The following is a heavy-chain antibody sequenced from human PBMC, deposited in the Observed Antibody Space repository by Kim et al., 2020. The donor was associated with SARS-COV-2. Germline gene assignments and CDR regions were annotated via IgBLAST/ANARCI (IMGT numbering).Heavy chain of an antibody. Sequence: ASVKVSCKASGYTFTSYYMHWVRQAPGQGLEWMGIINPSGGSTSYAQKFQGRVTMTRDTSTSTVYMELSSLRSEDTAVYYCATTVRVFADIVVVPPPASDYGMDVWGQGTTVTVSS. CDR3: ATTVRVFADIVVVPPPASDYGMDV. CDR2: INPSGGST. J-gene: IGHJ6*02. D-gene: IGHD2-2*01. V-gene: IGHV1-46*01. CDR1: GYTFTSYY.